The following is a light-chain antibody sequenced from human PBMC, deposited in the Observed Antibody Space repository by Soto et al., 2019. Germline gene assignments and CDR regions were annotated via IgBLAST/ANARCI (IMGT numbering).Light chain of an antibody. CDR2: DAS. J-gene: IGKJ5*01. CDR1: QSVSSY. Sequence: EIVWTQSPATLSLSPGERATLSCRSSQSVSSYLTWYQQKPGQAPRLLIYDASNRATGIPARFSGSGSGTDFTLTISSLEPEDFAVYYCQQRSSWPQITFGQGTRLEI. CDR3: QQRSSWPQIT. V-gene: IGKV3-11*01.